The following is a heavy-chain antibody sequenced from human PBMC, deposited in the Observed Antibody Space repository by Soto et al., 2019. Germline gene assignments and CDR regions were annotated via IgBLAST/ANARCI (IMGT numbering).Heavy chain of an antibody. D-gene: IGHD2-2*01. V-gene: IGHV1-18*04. CDR3: AIYHLELFSFDY. CDR1: DFSFTSHG. CDR2: ISLYNGNT. Sequence: RASVKVSCKAYDFSFTSHGISWVRQAPGQGLEWMGWISLYNGNTNYAQQFQGGVTMTTDTSTSTAYMELRSLRSDDTAMYFCAIYHLELFSFDYWGQGTLVTVSS. J-gene: IGHJ4*02.